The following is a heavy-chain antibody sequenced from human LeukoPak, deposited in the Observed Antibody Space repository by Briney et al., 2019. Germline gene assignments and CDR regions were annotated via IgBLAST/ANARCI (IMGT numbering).Heavy chain of an antibody. J-gene: IGHJ3*02. CDR1: GVSITGYY. CDR2: VYYSGST. D-gene: IGHD5-24*01. V-gene: IGHV4-59*01. CDR3: ARGRSGYNWAFDI. Sequence: PSETLSLTCTVSGVSITGYYWSWIRQPPGKGLAWIGYVYYSGSTDNNPSLKSRVTISVDTSKNQFSLKLSSVTAADTAVYYCARGRSGYNWAFDIWGQGTMVTASS.